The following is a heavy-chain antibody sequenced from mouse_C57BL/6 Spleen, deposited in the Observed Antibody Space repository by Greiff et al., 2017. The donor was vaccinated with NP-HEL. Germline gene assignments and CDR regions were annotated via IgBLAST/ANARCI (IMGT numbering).Heavy chain of an antibody. CDR2: INPSNGGT. D-gene: IGHD2-2*01. CDR3: ARGEVVTTGDFDY. J-gene: IGHJ2*01. V-gene: IGHV1-53*01. CDR1: GYTFTSYW. Sequence: VQLQQPGTELVKPGASVKLSCKASGYTFTSYWMHWVKQRPGQGLEWIGNINPSNGGTNYNEKFKSKATLTVDKSSSTAYMQLSSLTSEDSAVYYCARGEVVTTGDFDYWGQGTTLTVSS.